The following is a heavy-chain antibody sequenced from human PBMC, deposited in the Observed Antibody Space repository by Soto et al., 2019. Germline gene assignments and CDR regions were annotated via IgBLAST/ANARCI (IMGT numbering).Heavy chain of an antibody. Sequence: GGSLRLSCAASGFTFSSYSMNWVRQAPGKGLEWVSSISSSSSYIYYADSVKGRFTISRDNAKNSLYLQMNSLRAEDTAVYYCARDRIAAAGKYAFDIWGQGTMVTVSS. V-gene: IGHV3-21*01. CDR3: ARDRIAAAGKYAFDI. D-gene: IGHD6-13*01. J-gene: IGHJ3*02. CDR2: ISSSSSYI. CDR1: GFTFSSYS.